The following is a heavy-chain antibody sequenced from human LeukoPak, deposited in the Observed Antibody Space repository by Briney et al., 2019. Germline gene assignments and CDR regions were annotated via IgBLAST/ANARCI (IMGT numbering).Heavy chain of an antibody. CDR3: ARGYYDILTGSLAVKPLFDY. V-gene: IGHV3-33*08. CDR1: GFTFSSYA. CDR2: IWYDGSNK. D-gene: IGHD3-9*01. J-gene: IGHJ4*02. Sequence: PGRSLRLSCAASGFTFSSYAMHWVRQAPGKGLEWVAVIWYDGSNKYYADSVKGRFTISRDNSKNTLYLQMNSLRAEDTAVYYCARGYYDILTGSLAVKPLFDYWGQGTLVTVSS.